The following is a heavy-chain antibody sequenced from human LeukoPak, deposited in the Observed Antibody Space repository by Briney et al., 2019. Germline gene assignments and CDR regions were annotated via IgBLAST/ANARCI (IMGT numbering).Heavy chain of an antibody. CDR1: GFTFSSYG. J-gene: IGHJ6*03. V-gene: IGHV3-30*02. Sequence: GGSLRLSCAASGFTFSSYGMHWVRQAPGKGLEWVAFIRYDGSNKYYADSVKGRFTISRDNSKNTLYLQMNSLRAEDTAVYYCAKGGTVGYYYYYMDVWGKGTTVTVSS. CDR2: IRYDGSNK. CDR3: AKGGTVGYYYYYMDV. D-gene: IGHD1-1*01.